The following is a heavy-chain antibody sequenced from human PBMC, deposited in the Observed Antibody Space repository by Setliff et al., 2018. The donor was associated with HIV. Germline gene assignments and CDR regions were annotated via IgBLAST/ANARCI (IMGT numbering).Heavy chain of an antibody. CDR3: TTGTGWELLGAFDI. J-gene: IGHJ3*02. D-gene: IGHD1-26*01. V-gene: IGHV3-15*01. Sequence: GGSLRLSCAGSEFSVSSNTMSWIRQAPGKGLEWVGRIKSKIDGGSTEYAAPVKGRFTISRDDYTLYLQMNSLKTEDTGVYFCTTGTGWELLGAFDIWGPGTMVTVSS. CDR2: IKSKIDGGST. CDR1: EFSVSSNT.